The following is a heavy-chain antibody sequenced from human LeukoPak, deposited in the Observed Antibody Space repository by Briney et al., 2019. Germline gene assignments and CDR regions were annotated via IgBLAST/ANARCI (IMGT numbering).Heavy chain of an antibody. CDR1: GGSITSYY. CDR3: ARGNVAYDI. CDR2: IYNSGST. J-gene: IGHJ3*02. Sequence: SETLSLTCTVSGGSITSYYWSWIRQPPGKGLEWIGYIYNSGSTNNNPSLKSRVTISVDTSKNQFSLKLSSVTAADTAVYYCARGNVAYDIWGQGTMVTVSS. V-gene: IGHV4-59*01.